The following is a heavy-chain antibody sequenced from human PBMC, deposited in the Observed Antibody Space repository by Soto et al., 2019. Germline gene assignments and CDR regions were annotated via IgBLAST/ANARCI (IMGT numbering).Heavy chain of an antibody. Sequence: GGSLRLSCAASGFTFSSYGIHWVRQAPGKGLEWVAVISYDGSNKYYADSVKGRFTISRDNSKNTLYLQMNSLRAEDTAVYYCAKGILGELSSADYWGQGTLVTVSS. V-gene: IGHV3-30*18. D-gene: IGHD3-16*02. CDR1: GFTFSSYG. CDR3: AKGILGELSSADY. J-gene: IGHJ4*02. CDR2: ISYDGSNK.